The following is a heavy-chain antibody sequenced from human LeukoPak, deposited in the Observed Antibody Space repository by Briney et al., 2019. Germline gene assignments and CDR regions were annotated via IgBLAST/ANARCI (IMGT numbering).Heavy chain of an antibody. Sequence: ASVKVSCKASGYTFTSYGISWVRQAPGQGLEWMGWISGYNGHTNYAQKLQGRVTMTTDKSTSTVYMELSSLRSEDTAVYYCARGGDIVVVPAAITKYNWFDPWGQGTLVTVSS. V-gene: IGHV1-18*01. J-gene: IGHJ5*02. CDR2: ISGYNGHT. CDR3: ARGGDIVVVPAAITKYNWFDP. CDR1: GYTFTSYG. D-gene: IGHD2-2*01.